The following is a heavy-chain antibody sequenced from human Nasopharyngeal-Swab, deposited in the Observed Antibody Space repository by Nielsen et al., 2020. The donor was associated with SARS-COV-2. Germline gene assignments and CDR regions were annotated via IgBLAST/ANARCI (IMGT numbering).Heavy chain of an antibody. J-gene: IGHJ1*01. CDR3: ARGGKWEPRD. Sequence: WIRQPPGKGLEWVAVIWYDGSNKYYADSVKGRFTISRDNSKNTLYLQMNSLRAEDTAVYYCARGGKWEPRDWGQGTLVTVSS. V-gene: IGHV3-33*01. CDR2: IWYDGSNK. D-gene: IGHD1-26*01.